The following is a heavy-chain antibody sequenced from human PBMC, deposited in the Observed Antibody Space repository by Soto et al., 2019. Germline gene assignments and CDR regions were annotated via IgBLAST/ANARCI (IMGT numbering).Heavy chain of an antibody. CDR1: GFAFSSEW. CDR2: IDPYDTGI. D-gene: IGHD2-15*01. V-gene: IGHV3-74*01. J-gene: IGHJ6*02. Sequence: GGSLRLSCAASGFAFSSEWMHWVRQAPGKGLVWVSRIDPYDTGITYADSVKGRFIISRDDAMKSVFLHMSSLRDDDTAVYYCARGDCSGGSCYGIDVWGRGTTVTVSS. CDR3: ARGDCSGGSCYGIDV.